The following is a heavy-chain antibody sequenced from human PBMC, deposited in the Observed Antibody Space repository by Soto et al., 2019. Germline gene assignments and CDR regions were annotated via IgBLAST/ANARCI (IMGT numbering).Heavy chain of an antibody. D-gene: IGHD6-13*01. CDR1: GGSISSGDYY. V-gene: IGHV4-30-4*01. CDR3: ARVAAAGSIDY. J-gene: IGHJ4*02. CDR2: IYYSGST. Sequence: PSETLSLTCTVSGGSISSGDYYWSWIRQPPGKGLEWIGYIYYSGSTYYNSSLKSRVTISVDTSKNQFSLKLSSVTAADTAVYYCARVAAAGSIDYWGQGTLVTVSS.